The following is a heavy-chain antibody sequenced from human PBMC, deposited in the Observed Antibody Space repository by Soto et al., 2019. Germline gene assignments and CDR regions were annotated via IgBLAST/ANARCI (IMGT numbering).Heavy chain of an antibody. CDR2: ISWNGATM. CDR1: GFTFDDFA. V-gene: IGHV3-9*01. CDR3: AKDNGGYYDSSGNFEY. D-gene: IGHD3-22*01. Sequence: EVQLVESGGGLVQPGRSLRLSCAASGFTFDDFAMHWVRQAPGKGLEWVSGISWNGATMGYGDSVSGRFTIFRDNTKNSLYLQMNSLKPEDTALYYCAKDNGGYYDSSGNFEYWGQGTLVTVSS. J-gene: IGHJ4*02.